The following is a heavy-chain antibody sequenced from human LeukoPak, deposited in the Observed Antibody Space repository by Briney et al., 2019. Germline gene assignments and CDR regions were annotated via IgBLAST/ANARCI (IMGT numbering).Heavy chain of an antibody. J-gene: IGHJ2*01. CDR3: ARDPFDL. CDR2: IYTSGST. Sequence: SGSLSVTCTVSGGSIISYYWSWIRQPAGKGLEWIGRIYTSGSTNYNPSLKCRVTMSVDTSNNKFSLKLSSVSAADTAVYYCARDPFDLWGRGTLVTVSS. CDR1: GGSIISYY. V-gene: IGHV4-4*07.